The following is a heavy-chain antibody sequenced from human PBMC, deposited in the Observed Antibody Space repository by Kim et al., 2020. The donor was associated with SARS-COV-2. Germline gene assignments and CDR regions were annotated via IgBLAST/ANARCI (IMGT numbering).Heavy chain of an antibody. D-gene: IGHD3-22*01. J-gene: IGHJ4*02. Sequence: GGSLRLSCAASGFTFSSYWMSWVRQAPGKGLEWVANIKQDGSEKYYVDSVKGRFTISRDNAKNSLYLQMNGLRAEDTAVYYCAGTYYYDSSGTDDYWGQGTLVTVSS. CDR2: IKQDGSEK. CDR1: GFTFSSYW. V-gene: IGHV3-7*01. CDR3: AGTYYYDSSGTDDY.